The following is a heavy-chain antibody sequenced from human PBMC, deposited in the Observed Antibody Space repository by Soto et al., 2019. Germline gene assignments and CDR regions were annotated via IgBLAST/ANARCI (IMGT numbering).Heavy chain of an antibody. J-gene: IGHJ4*02. CDR2: IYYSGIT. V-gene: IGHV4-39*01. CDR1: GVSISNSSYY. Sequence: SETPSLTCTVSGVSISNSSYYWGWIRRPPGKGLEWIGTIYYSGITYYNPSLKSRVTISVDTSKNQFSLKLTSVTAADTAVYYCARHGSKWGQGTLVTVS. CDR3: ARHGSK.